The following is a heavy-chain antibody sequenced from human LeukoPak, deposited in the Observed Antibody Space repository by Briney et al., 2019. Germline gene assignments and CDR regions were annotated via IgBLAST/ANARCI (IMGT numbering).Heavy chain of an antibody. CDR3: ARLPEFHAGHSYYYMDV. CDR1: GASINSGSNY. Sequence: SETLSLTCRVSGASINSGSNYWGWIRQPPGKTLEWIGSIYSSGSTYYNPSLKSRVIIMIDTPKNHFSLTLSSVTAADTAVYYCARLPEFHAGHSYYYMDVWGKGTTVTVSS. CDR2: IYSSGST. V-gene: IGHV4-39*07. D-gene: IGHD1-14*01. J-gene: IGHJ6*03.